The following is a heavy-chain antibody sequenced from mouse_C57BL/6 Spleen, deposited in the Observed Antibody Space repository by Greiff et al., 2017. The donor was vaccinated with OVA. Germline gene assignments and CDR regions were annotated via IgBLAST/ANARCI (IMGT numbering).Heavy chain of an antibody. V-gene: IGHV14-4*01. CDR2: IDPENGDT. CDR3: TSNWASWFAY. CDR1: GFNIKDDY. D-gene: IGHD4-1*01. J-gene: IGHJ3*01. Sequence: VQLQQSGAELVRPGASVKLSCTASGFNIKDDYMHWVKQRPEQGLEWIGWIDPENGDTEYASKFQGTATITADTSSNTAYLQLSSLTSEDTAVYYCTSNWASWFAYWGQGTLVTVSA.